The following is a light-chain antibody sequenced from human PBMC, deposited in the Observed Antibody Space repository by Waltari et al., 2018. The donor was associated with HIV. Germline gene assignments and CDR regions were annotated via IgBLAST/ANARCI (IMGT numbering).Light chain of an antibody. CDR1: SSDVGSCKF. Sequence: QSALTQPASVSGSPGQSISISCTGTSSDVGSCKFVSWYQQHPGKAPKLLTYEGTKRPSGVSNRFSASKSGNTASLTISGLQAEDEADYYCCSCATPNTRVFGGGTKLTVL. J-gene: IGLJ3*02. CDR3: CSCATPNTRV. V-gene: IGLV2-23*01. CDR2: EGT.